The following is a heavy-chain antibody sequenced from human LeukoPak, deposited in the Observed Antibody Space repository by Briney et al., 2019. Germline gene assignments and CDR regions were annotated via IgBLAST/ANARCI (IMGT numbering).Heavy chain of an antibody. J-gene: IGHJ4*02. CDR1: GGSFSGYY. CDR3: ARHAEAASFDY. D-gene: IGHD6-19*01. V-gene: IGHV4-34*01. Sequence: ASETLSLTCAVYGGSFSGYYWSWIRQPPGKGLEWIGEINHSGSTNYNPSLKSRVTISVDTSKNQFSLKLSSVTAADTAVYYCARHAEAASFDYWGQGTLVTVSS. CDR2: INHSGST.